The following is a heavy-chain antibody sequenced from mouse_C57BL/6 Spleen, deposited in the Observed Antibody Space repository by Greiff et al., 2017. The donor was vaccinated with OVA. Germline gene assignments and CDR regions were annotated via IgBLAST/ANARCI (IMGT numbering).Heavy chain of an antibody. CDR3: ARYKGGGDYYAMDY. V-gene: IGHV7-3*01. J-gene: IGHJ4*01. Sequence: EVKLVESGGGLVQPGGSLSLSCAASGFTFTDYYMSWVRQPPGKALEWLGFIRNKANGYTTEYSASVKGRFTISRDNYQSILYLQMNALRAEDSATYYCARYKGGGDYYAMDYWGQGTSVTVSS. CDR1: GFTFTDYY. D-gene: IGHD2-13*01. CDR2: IRNKANGYTT.